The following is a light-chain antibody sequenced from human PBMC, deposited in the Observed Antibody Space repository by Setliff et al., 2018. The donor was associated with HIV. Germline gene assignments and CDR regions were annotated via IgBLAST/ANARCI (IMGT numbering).Light chain of an antibody. Sequence: QSVLTQPASVSGSPGQSITISCTGTSSDVGGYDSVSWYQHHPGKAPKLIIYEVSDRPSGVSNRFSGSKSGITASLTISGLQAEDEADYYCSSYTSSSTWVFGTGTKVTVL. CDR1: SSDVGGYDS. J-gene: IGLJ1*01. CDR3: SSYTSSSTWV. V-gene: IGLV2-14*01. CDR2: EVS.